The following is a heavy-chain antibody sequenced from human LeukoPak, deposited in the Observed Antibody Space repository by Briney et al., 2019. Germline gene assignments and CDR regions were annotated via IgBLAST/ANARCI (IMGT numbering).Heavy chain of an antibody. D-gene: IGHD3-10*01. V-gene: IGHV1-46*01. J-gene: IGHJ3*02. CDR3: ARIIMVRGGQGAFDI. Sequence: ASVKVSCKASGYTFTSYYMHWVRQAPGQGLEWMGIINPSGGSTSYAQKFQGRVTMTRDTSTSTVYMELSSLRSEDTAVYYCARIIMVRGGQGAFDIWGQGTMVTVSS. CDR1: GYTFTSYY. CDR2: INPSGGST.